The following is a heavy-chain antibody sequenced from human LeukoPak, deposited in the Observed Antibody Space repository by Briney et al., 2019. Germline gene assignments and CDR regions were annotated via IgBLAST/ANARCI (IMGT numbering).Heavy chain of an antibody. CDR2: VSHTEKT. CDR3: ARGIIAAVPEEWFDP. J-gene: IGHJ5*02. D-gene: IGHD1-14*01. Sequence: SETLSLTCSVSGYSIRSGFYWGWIRQPPGKGLEWIGSVSHTEKTYYNPSLKSRVTISVDTSKNQFSLKVTSVTAADTAVYYCARGIIAAVPEEWFDPWGQGTLVTVSS. V-gene: IGHV4-38-2*02. CDR1: GYSIRSGFY.